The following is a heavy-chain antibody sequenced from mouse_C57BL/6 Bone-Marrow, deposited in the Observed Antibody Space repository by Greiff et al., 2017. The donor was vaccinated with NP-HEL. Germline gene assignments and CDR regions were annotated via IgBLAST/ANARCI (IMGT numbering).Heavy chain of an antibody. V-gene: IGHV1-81*01. CDR2: IYPRSGNT. J-gene: IGHJ1*03. CDR1: GYTFTSYG. D-gene: IGHD1-1*01. CDR3: AREGTVVGYFDV. Sequence: QVQLKESGAELARPGASVKLSCKASGYTFTSYGISWVKQRTGQGLEWIGEIYPRSGNTYYNEKFKGKATLTADKSSSTAYMELRSLTSEDSAVYFCAREGTVVGYFDVWGTGTTVTVSP.